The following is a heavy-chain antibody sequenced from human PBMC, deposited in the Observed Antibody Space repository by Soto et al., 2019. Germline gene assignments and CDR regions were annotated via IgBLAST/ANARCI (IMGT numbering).Heavy chain of an antibody. D-gene: IGHD4-4*01. CDR2: IIPLIGTA. CDR1: GVTFSTYG. CDR3: ARVVMTTVPASFYYGLDV. V-gene: IGHV1-69*18. Sequence: QVQLVQSGAEVRKPGSSVTVSCKASGVTFSTYGITWGRQAPGQGLEWMGNIIPLIGTANYEQRFRCRVTITADESTTTAYMELTSLRSEDTAVYYCARVVMTTVPASFYYGLDVWGQGTTVTVSS. J-gene: IGHJ6*02.